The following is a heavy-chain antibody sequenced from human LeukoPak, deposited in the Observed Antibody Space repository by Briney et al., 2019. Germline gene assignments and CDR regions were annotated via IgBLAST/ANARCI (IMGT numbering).Heavy chain of an antibody. CDR1: GFTFNSYT. J-gene: IGHJ4*02. CDR3: ARDPILGPPDYFDY. V-gene: IGHV3-30-3*01. Sequence: PGGALRLSCAASGFTFNSYTMFWGRQAPGKGVGWGAVTSNEESIKYYAESVKGRFTISRDNSRDILFLEMSSLRVEDTVVYYCARDPILGPPDYFDYWGRGTLVTVSS. CDR2: TSNEESIK. D-gene: IGHD1-14*01.